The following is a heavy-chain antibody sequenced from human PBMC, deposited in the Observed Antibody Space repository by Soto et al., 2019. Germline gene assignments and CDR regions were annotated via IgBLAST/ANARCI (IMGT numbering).Heavy chain of an antibody. Sequence: PGGSLRLSCAASGCTFISYGMHWVRQAPGKGLEWVAIISYDGSNNYYADSVKGRLTISRDNSKNTLYLQMHSLRVEDTAVYYCAKAPGIAAGGDFDPWGQGTLVTVSS. J-gene: IGHJ5*02. V-gene: IGHV3-30*18. CDR1: GCTFISYG. CDR2: ISYDGSNN. CDR3: AKAPGIAAGGDFDP. D-gene: IGHD6-13*01.